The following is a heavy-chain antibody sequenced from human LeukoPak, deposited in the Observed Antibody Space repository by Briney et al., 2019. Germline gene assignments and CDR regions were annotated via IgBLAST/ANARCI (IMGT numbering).Heavy chain of an antibody. CDR1: GYTFTGYY. J-gene: IGHJ4*02. CDR3: ARAYYYDSSGDYRLRY. V-gene: IGHV1-2*02. Sequence: ASVKVSCKASGYTFTGYYMHWVRQAPGQGLEWMGWINPNSGGTNYAQKFQGRVTMTRDTSISTAYMELSRLRSDDTAVYYCARAYYYDSSGDYRLRYWGQGTLVTVSS. D-gene: IGHD3-22*01. CDR2: INPNSGGT.